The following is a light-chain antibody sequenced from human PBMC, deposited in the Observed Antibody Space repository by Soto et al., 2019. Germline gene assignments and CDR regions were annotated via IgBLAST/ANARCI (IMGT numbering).Light chain of an antibody. CDR2: RAS. Sequence: EISLTQSPGTLSLSPGERATLSCRASQSVRDNYLAWYQQKPGQAPGLLIFRASNRATGIPDRFSGSGSGTDFTLTISRLEPEDFVVYYCQQYGGSPATFGQGTRLEIK. V-gene: IGKV3-20*01. J-gene: IGKJ5*01. CDR3: QQYGGSPAT. CDR1: QSVRDNY.